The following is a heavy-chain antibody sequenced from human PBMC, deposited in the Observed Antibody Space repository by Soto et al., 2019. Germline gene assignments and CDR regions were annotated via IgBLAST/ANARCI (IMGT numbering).Heavy chain of an antibody. CDR1: GFTFSSYW. Sequence: EVQLVESGGGLVQPGGSLRLSCAASGFTFSSYWMHWVRQAPGKGLVWVSRLNSDGSSTSHADSVKGRFTISRDNAKNSLYLKMNSLRAEHTAGYYCATDRTQAFTNGVCYTSAPEVLDYCYGMDVWGRGTTVTVCS. D-gene: IGHD2-8*01. J-gene: IGHJ6*02. CDR3: ATDRTQAFTNGVCYTSAPEVLDYCYGMDV. CDR2: LNSDGSST. V-gene: IGHV3-74*01.